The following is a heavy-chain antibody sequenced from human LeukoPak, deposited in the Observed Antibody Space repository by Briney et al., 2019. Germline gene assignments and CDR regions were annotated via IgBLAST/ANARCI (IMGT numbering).Heavy chain of an antibody. CDR3: ARRSSFGELDY. J-gene: IGHJ4*02. CDR2: LYSGGST. V-gene: IGHV3-66*01. Sequence: GGSLRLSCAASGFTVSSNYMSWVRQAPGKGLEWVSLLYSGGSTYYADSVKGRFTISRDNSKNTLYLQMNSLRAEDTAVYYCARRSSFGELDYWGQGTLVTVSS. CDR1: GFTVSSNY. D-gene: IGHD3-10*01.